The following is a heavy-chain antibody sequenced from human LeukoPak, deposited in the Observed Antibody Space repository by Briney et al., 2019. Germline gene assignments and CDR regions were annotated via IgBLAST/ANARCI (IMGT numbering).Heavy chain of an antibody. CDR1: GGSISSYY. V-gene: IGHV4-59*01. D-gene: IGHD3-10*01. CDR2: IYYSGST. J-gene: IGHJ5*02. CDR3: ARMYYYDSGGSNWFDP. Sequence: SETLSLTCTVSGGSISSYYWSWIRQPPGKGLEWIGYIYYSGSTNYNPSLKSRVTISVDTSKNQFSLKLSSVTAADTAVYYCARMYYYDSGGSNWFDPWGQGTLVTVSS.